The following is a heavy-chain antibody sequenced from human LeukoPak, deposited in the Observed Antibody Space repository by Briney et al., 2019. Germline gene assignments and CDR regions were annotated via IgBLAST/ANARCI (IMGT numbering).Heavy chain of an antibody. D-gene: IGHD3-10*01. V-gene: IGHV1-2*02. CDR3: AVLWFGELLSPFDY. J-gene: IGHJ4*02. CDR2: INPNSGGT. Sequence: ASVKVSCEASGYTFTGYYMHWVRQAPGQGLEWMGWINPNSGGTNYAQKFQGRVTMTRDTSISTAYMELSRLRSDDTAVYYCAVLWFGELLSPFDYWGQGTLVTVSS. CDR1: GYTFTGYY.